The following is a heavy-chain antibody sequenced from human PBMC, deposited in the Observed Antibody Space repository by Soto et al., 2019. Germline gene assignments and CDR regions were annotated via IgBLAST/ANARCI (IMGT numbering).Heavy chain of an antibody. CDR3: ASGGKSGYYYDLGPTRY. V-gene: IGHV3-21*01. J-gene: IGHJ4*02. CDR1: GFTFSSYS. Sequence: EVQLVESGGGLVKPGGSLRLSCAASGFTFSSYSMNWVGQAPGKGLEWVSSISRSSSYIYYAYSVKGRFTISRDNAKNSLYLKMNRLRAEDTAVYSCASGGKSGYYYDLGPTRYWGQGTIVTVAA. D-gene: IGHD3-22*01. CDR2: ISRSSSYI.